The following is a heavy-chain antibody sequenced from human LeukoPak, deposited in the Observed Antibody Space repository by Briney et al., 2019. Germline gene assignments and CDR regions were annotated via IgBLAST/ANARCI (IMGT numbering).Heavy chain of an antibody. CDR1: GFTFRDYY. D-gene: IGHD5-18*01. Sequence: GGSLRLSCAASGFTFRDYYMSWVRQAPGKGLEWLPYITGDGSVVYYADSVKGRFTISRDNARNSLYLQMNSLRAEDSAVYYCAKTGKYTYGFFDYWGQGTLVTVSS. J-gene: IGHJ4*02. CDR2: ITGDGSVV. CDR3: AKTGKYTYGFFDY. V-gene: IGHV3-11*01.